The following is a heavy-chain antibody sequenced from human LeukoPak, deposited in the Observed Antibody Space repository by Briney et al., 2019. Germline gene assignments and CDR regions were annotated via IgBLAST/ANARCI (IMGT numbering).Heavy chain of an antibody. Sequence: SGGSLRLSCEASGFTFSTYVMSWVRQAPGKGLEWVSGISGSGSLTYYADSVKGRFTISRDNSKNTLYLQMNSLRAEDTAVYYCAKDDIAAAGTGAFDIWGQGTMVTVSS. CDR1: GFTFSTYV. CDR2: ISGSGSLT. D-gene: IGHD6-13*01. CDR3: AKDDIAAAGTGAFDI. V-gene: IGHV3-23*01. J-gene: IGHJ3*02.